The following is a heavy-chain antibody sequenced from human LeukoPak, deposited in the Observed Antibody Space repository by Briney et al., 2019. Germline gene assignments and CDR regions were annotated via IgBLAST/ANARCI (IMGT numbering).Heavy chain of an antibody. CDR1: GYSFTSYW. V-gene: IGHV5-51*01. CDR2: IYPGDSDT. D-gene: IGHD6-13*01. J-gene: IGHJ6*03. Sequence: GESLKISCKGSGYSFTSYWIGWVRQMPGKGLEWMGIIYPGDSDTRYSPSFQGQVTISADKSISTAYLQWSSLKASDTAMYYRARPGILGYSSSGYYYNYRDVWGKGTTV. CDR3: ARPGILGYSSSGYYYNYRDV.